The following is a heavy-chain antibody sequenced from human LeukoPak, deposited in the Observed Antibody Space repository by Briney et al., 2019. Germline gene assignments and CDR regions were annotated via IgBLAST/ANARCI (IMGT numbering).Heavy chain of an antibody. D-gene: IGHD3-22*01. Sequence: ASVKVSCKASGGTFSSYAISWVRQAPGQGLEWMGGIVPIFGTANYAQKFQGRVTITADESTSTAYMELSSLRSEDTAVYYCAREVKGYYYDSSGYIDYWGQGTLVTVSS. CDR3: AREVKGYYYDSSGYIDY. CDR1: GGTFSSYA. V-gene: IGHV1-69*13. J-gene: IGHJ4*02. CDR2: IVPIFGTA.